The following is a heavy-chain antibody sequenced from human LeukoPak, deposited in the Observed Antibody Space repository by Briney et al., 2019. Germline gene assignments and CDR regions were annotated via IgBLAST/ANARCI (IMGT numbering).Heavy chain of an antibody. CDR2: INHSGST. D-gene: IGHD2-2*01. J-gene: IGHJ5*02. Sequence: PSETLSLTCAVYGGSSSGYYWSWIRQPPGKGLEWIGEINHSGSTNYNPSLKSRVTISVDTSKNQFSLKLSSVTAADTAVYYCARGYQLGSYLWFDPWGQGTLVTVSS. CDR1: GGSSSGYY. V-gene: IGHV4-34*01. CDR3: ARGYQLGSYLWFDP.